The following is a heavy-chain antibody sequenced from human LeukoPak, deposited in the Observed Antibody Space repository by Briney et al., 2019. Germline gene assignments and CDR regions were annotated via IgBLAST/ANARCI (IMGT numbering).Heavy chain of an antibody. D-gene: IGHD3-22*01. CDR1: GGSISSSSYY. CDR2: IYYSGST. Sequence: SETLSLTCTVSGGSISSSSYYWGWIRQPPGKGLEWIGSIYYSGSTNYNPSLKSRVTISVDTSKNQFSLKLSSVTAADTAVYYCAGSDEYYYDSSGYYGYWGQGTLVTVSS. V-gene: IGHV4-39*07. CDR3: AGSDEYYYDSSGYYGY. J-gene: IGHJ4*02.